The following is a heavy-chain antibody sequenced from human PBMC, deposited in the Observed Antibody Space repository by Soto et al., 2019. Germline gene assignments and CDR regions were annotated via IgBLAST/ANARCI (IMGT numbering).Heavy chain of an antibody. Sequence: PGGSLRLSCAASGFTFRDHYMRSIRQAPGNGLEWFSTVTGSDDTTYYADSVKGRFTISRDSSQSTLYLQMDTLRGEDTAVYYCEKATHFGVGPDYYYYYGMYVWGRGTTVTVSS. CDR3: EKATHFGVGPDYYYYYGMYV. V-gene: IGHV3-23*01. D-gene: IGHD3-3*01. CDR1: GFTFRDHY. J-gene: IGHJ6*02. CDR2: VTGSDDTT.